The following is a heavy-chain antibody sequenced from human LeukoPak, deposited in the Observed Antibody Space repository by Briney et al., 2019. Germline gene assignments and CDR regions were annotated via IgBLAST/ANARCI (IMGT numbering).Heavy chain of an antibody. J-gene: IGHJ4*02. CDR2: INTNTGNP. CDR3: ARESEYYYDSSTYSGDDY. CDR1: GYTFTSYA. V-gene: IGHV7-4-1*02. Sequence: ASVKVSCKASGYTFTSYAMNWVRQAPGQGLEWMGWINTNTGNPTYAQGFRGRFVFFLDTSVSTAYLQISSLKAEDTAVYYCARESEYYYDSSTYSGDDYWGQGTLVTVSS. D-gene: IGHD3-22*01.